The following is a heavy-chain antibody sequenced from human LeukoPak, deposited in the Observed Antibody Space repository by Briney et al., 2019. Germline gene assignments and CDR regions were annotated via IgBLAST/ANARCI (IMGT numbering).Heavy chain of an antibody. CDR3: AKDFSSTSREMYYFDY. V-gene: IGHV3-30*02. D-gene: IGHD2-2*01. Sequence: PGGSLRLSCAASGFTFSNYGMHWVRQAPGKGLEWVAFIRYDGRNKYYADSVKGRFTISRDNSKNTLYLQMNSLRAEDTAVYYCAKDFSSTSREMYYFDYWGQGTLVTVSS. CDR1: GFTFSNYG. CDR2: IRYDGRNK. J-gene: IGHJ4*02.